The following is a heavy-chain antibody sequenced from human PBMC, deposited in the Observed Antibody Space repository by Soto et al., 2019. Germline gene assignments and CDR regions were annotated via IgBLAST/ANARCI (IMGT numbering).Heavy chain of an antibody. CDR3: ARGMVISYYYYYMDV. CDR1: GYTLTELS. J-gene: IGHJ6*03. Sequence: ASVKVSCKVSGYTLTELSMHWVRQAPGKGLEWMGGFDPDDGETIYAQKLQGRVTMTTDTSTSTAYMELRSLRSDDTAVYYCARGMVISYYYYYMDVWGKGTTVTVSS. D-gene: IGHD3-22*01. CDR2: FDPDDGET. V-gene: IGHV1-24*01.